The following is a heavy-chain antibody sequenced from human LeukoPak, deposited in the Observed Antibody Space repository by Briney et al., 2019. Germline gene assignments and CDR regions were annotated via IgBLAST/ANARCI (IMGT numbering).Heavy chain of an antibody. J-gene: IGHJ3*02. CDR1: GGSISSGGYS. CDR3: AGLGGDDAFDI. CDR2: IYHSGST. Sequence: SETLSLSCAVSGGSISSGGYSWSWIRQPPGKGLEWIGYIYHSGSTYYNPSLKSRVTISVDRSKNQFSLKLSSVTAADTAVYYCAGLGGDDAFDIWGQGTMVTVSS. D-gene: IGHD3-16*01. V-gene: IGHV4-30-2*01.